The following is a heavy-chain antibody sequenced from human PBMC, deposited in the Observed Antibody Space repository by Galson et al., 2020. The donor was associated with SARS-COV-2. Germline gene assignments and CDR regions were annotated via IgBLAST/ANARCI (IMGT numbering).Heavy chain of an antibody. CDR3: ARITWVGAITYYYYYGMDV. CDR1: GFSLRTSGMC. CDR2: IDWDDDK. V-gene: IGHV2-70*01. Sequence: RESGPTLVKPTQTLTLTCTFSGFSLRTSGMCVSWIRQPPGKALEWLALIDWDDDKYYSTSLKTRLTISKDTSKTQVVLTMTNMDPVDTATYYCARITWVGAITYYYYYGMDVWGQGTPVTVSS. J-gene: IGHJ6*02. D-gene: IGHD1-26*01.